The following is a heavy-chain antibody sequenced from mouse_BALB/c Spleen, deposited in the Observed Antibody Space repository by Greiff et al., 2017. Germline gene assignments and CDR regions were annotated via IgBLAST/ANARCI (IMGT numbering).Heavy chain of an antibody. V-gene: IGHV5-6*01. D-gene: IGHD1-1*01. CDR3: ARDGYGTPYAMDY. CDR2: ISSGGSYT. CDR1: GFTFSSYG. J-gene: IGHJ4*01. Sequence: EVQRVESGGDLVKPGGSLKLSCAASGFTFSSYGMSWVRQTPDKRLEWVATISSGGSYTYYPDSVKGRFTISRDNAKNTLYLQMSSLKSEDTAMYYCARDGYGTPYAMDYWGQGTSVTVSS.